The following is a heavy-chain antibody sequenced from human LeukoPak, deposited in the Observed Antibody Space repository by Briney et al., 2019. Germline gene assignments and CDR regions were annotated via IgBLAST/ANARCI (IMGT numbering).Heavy chain of an antibody. V-gene: IGHV3-30-3*01. Sequence: GGSLRLSCAASGFTFSSYAMHWVRQAPGKGLEWVAVISCDGSNKYYADSVKGRFTISRDNSKNTLYLQMNSLRAEDTAVYYCARARSPRSGPMGAFDIWGQGTMVTVSS. CDR1: GFTFSSYA. J-gene: IGHJ3*02. CDR2: ISCDGSNK. CDR3: ARARSPRSGPMGAFDI. D-gene: IGHD3-3*01.